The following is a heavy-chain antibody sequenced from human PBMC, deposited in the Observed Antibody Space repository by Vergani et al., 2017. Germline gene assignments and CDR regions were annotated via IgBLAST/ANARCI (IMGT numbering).Heavy chain of an antibody. Sequence: QVQLQESGPRLVRPLQTLSLTCTVSGGSINTGAYYWSWIRQPAGKGLEWIGRVYTSGMTNYNPSLKSRVTILVDWSKSQLSLKLTSVTAGDTAVYFCARELSYYYGSGSDDYNPYYYEGMDVWGPGTTVTVSS. CDR3: ARELSYYYGSGSDDYNPYYYEGMDV. V-gene: IGHV4-61*02. D-gene: IGHD3-10*01. CDR1: GGSINTGAYY. CDR2: VYTSGMT. J-gene: IGHJ6*02.